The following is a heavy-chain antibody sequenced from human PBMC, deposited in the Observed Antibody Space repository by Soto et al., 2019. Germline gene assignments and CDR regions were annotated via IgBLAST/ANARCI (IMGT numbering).Heavy chain of an antibody. V-gene: IGHV3-23*01. Sequence: GESLKISCAASGFTFSSYAMSWVRQAPGKGLEWVSAISGSGGSTYYADSVKGRFTISRDNSKNTLYLQMNSLRAEDTAVYYCAKGVDIVATTGPTFDYWGQGTLVTVSS. D-gene: IGHD5-12*01. J-gene: IGHJ4*02. CDR1: GFTFSSYA. CDR3: AKGVDIVATTGPTFDY. CDR2: ISGSGGST.